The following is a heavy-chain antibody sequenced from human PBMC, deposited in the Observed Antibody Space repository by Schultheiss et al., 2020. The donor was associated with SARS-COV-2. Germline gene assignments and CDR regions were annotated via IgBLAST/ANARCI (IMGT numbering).Heavy chain of an antibody. D-gene: IGHD4-17*01. CDR1: GFTFSSYD. CDR2: IKSRTDGGTA. Sequence: GGSLRLSCAASGFTFSSYDMHWVRQATGKGLEWVGLIKSRTDGGTADYAAPVKGKFTISRDDSKNTLYVQMNSLKIEDTAVYYCTTDSYTVTTPFHYWGQGTLVTVSS. CDR3: TTDSYTVTTPFHY. J-gene: IGHJ4*02. V-gene: IGHV3-15*07.